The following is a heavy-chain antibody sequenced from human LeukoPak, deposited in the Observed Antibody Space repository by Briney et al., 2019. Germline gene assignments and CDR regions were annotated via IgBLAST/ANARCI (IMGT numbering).Heavy chain of an antibody. D-gene: IGHD1-7*01. V-gene: IGHV3-7*01. CDR3: AKLGGTARFDP. J-gene: IGHJ5*02. CDR1: GFTFSSYW. CDR2: IKQDGSEK. Sequence: PGGSLRLSCGASGFTFSSYWMSWARQAPGRGLEWVANIKQDGSEKDYVDSVKGRFTISRDNAKNSLYLQMTNLRAEDTAIYYCAKLGGTARFDPWGQGTLVTVSS.